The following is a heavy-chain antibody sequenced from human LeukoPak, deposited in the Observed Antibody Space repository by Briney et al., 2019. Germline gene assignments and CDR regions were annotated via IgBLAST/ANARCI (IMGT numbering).Heavy chain of an antibody. D-gene: IGHD3-22*01. V-gene: IGHV3-74*01. J-gene: IGHJ4*02. CDR2: INTDGSST. Sequence: GGSLRLSCAASGFIFSSYWMHWVRHAPGKGLAWVSRINTDGSSTSYADSVKGRFTISRDNSKNTLYLQMNSLRAEDTAVYYCAKNGGYRSDTDYWGQGTLVTVSS. CDR3: AKNGGYRSDTDY. CDR1: GFIFSSYW.